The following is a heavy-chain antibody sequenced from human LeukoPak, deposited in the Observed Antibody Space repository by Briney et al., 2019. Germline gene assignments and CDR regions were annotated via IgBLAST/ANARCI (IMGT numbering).Heavy chain of an antibody. D-gene: IGHD6-13*01. CDR2: IYYSGST. V-gene: IGHV4-59*01. CDR1: GGSISSYY. J-gene: IGHJ5*02. CDR3: ARVRVIAAAGTNLNWFDP. Sequence: PSETLSLTCTVSGGSISSYYWSWIRQPPGKGLEWIGYIYYSGSTNYNPSLKSRVTISVDTSKNQFSLKLSSVTAADTAVYYCARVRVIAAAGTNLNWFDPWGQGTLATVSS.